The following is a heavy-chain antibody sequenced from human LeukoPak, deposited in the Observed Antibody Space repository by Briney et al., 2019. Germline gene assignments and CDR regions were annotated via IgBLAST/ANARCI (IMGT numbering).Heavy chain of an antibody. CDR2: IHDYIGDT. V-gene: IGHV1-18*01. CDR3: AREQEVSSRWAGRSYYQYYYMDV. Sequence: ASVNVSCKASGYTFSNYGISWVRQAPGQGLEWMGWIHDYIGDTNYGETCQGRVNMTTDTSTSTVYMELRSLRSDDTAVYYCAREQEVSSRWAGRSYYQYYYMDVWGKGTTVTVSS. D-gene: IGHD6-13*01. J-gene: IGHJ6*03. CDR1: GYTFSNYG.